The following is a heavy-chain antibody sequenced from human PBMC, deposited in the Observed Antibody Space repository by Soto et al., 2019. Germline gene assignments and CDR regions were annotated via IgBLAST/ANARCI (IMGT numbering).Heavy chain of an antibody. D-gene: IGHD4-17*01. V-gene: IGHV4-59*01. Sequence: PSETLSLTCTVSGGSISSYYWSWIRQPPGKGLEWIGYIYYSGSTNYNPSLKSRVTISVDTSKNQFSLKLSSVTAADTAVYYCASLDHDYGTTYWGQGTLGTVS. CDR3: ASLDHDYGTTY. CDR2: IYYSGST. J-gene: IGHJ4*02. CDR1: GGSISSYY.